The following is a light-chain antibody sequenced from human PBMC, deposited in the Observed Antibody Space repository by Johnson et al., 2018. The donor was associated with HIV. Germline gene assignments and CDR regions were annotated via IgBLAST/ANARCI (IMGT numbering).Light chain of an antibody. J-gene: IGLJ1*01. CDR3: GTWDSSSSVYV. CDR2: ENN. Sequence: QPVLTQPPSVSAAPGQKVTISCSGSSSNIGNNYVSWYQQLPGTAPKLLIYENNKRPSGIPDRFSGSKSGTSATLGITGLQTGDEADDYCGTWDSSSSVYVFGTGTKVTVL. CDR1: SSNIGNNY. V-gene: IGLV1-51*02.